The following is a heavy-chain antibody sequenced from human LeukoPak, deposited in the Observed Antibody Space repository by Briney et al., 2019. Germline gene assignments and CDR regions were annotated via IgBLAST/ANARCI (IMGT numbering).Heavy chain of an antibody. Sequence: SETLSLTCTVSGDSIRSHHWSWIRQSPGKGLELIAFFYYSGSTNYNPSLKSRVTISVDTSKNQHSLKVNSVTAADTAVYYCARDGGPWELALDYWGQGTLVTVSS. CDR2: FYYSGST. V-gene: IGHV4-59*11. CDR1: GDSIRSHH. D-gene: IGHD1-26*01. CDR3: ARDGGPWELALDY. J-gene: IGHJ4*02.